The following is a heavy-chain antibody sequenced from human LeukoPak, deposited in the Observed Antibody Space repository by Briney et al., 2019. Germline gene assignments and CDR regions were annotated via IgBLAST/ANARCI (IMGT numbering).Heavy chain of an antibody. J-gene: IGHJ4*02. CDR1: GFTFSTYA. V-gene: IGHV3-30*02. Sequence: PGGSLRLSCAASGFTFSTYAMHWVRQAPGKGLEWVAFIWPDGSKKYYADSVKGRFAISRENSKNTVYLQMNDLRPEDTALYFCAKISSSAGSNFDYWGQGTLLTVSS. CDR3: AKISSSAGSNFDY. D-gene: IGHD6-25*01. CDR2: IWPDGSKK.